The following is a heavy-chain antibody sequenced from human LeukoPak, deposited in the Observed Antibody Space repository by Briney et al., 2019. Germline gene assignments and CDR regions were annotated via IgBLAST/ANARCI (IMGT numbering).Heavy chain of an antibody. Sequence: GGSLRLSCAASGFTFSSYSMSWVRQAPGKGLEWVSSISSSSSYIYYADSVKGRFTISRDNAKNSLYLQMNSLRAEDTAVYYCAREGQNYYYMDVWGKGTTATVSS. J-gene: IGHJ6*03. CDR2: ISSSSSYI. CDR1: GFTFSSYS. V-gene: IGHV3-21*01. CDR3: AREGQNYYYMDV.